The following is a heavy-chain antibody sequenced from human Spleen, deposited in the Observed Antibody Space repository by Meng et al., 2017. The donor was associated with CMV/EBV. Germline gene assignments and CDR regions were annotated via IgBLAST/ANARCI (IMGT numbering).Heavy chain of an antibody. D-gene: IGHD6-25*01. CDR3: ARESSGSFVLDV. V-gene: IGHV3-21*01. J-gene: IGHJ6*02. CDR1: GFTFSSYS. CDR2: ISSSSSYI. Sequence: GGSLRLSCAASGFTFSSYSMNWVRQAPGKGLEWVSSISSSSSYIYYADSVKGRFTISRDNAENSLYLQMNGLRAEDTAIYYCARESSGSFVLDVWGQGTTVTVSS.